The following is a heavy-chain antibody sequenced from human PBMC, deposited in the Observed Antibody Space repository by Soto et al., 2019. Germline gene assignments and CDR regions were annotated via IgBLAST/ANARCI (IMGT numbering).Heavy chain of an antibody. D-gene: IGHD3-3*01. Sequence: AASVKVSCKASGGTFSSYAISWVRQAPGQGLEWMGGIIPIFGTANYAQKFQGRVTITADKSTSTAYMELSSLRSEDTAVYYCARAPITIFGVVPVGWFDPWGQGTLVTVSS. J-gene: IGHJ5*02. V-gene: IGHV1-69*06. CDR3: ARAPITIFGVVPVGWFDP. CDR1: GGTFSSYA. CDR2: IIPIFGTA.